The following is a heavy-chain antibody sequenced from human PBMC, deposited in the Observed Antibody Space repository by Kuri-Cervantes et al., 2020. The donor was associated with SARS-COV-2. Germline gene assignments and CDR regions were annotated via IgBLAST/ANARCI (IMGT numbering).Heavy chain of an antibody. Sequence: GESLKISCEASGFIFSGYAIDWVRQAPGKGLEWVAIISYDGRNTKFADSVKGRFTISRDNAKNSLYLQMNSLRAEDTAVYYCARARGYCTNGVCYLWFDPWGQGTLVTVSS. D-gene: IGHD2-8*01. CDR1: GFIFSGYA. CDR3: ARARGYCTNGVCYLWFDP. V-gene: IGHV3-30*04. CDR2: ISYDGRNT. J-gene: IGHJ5*02.